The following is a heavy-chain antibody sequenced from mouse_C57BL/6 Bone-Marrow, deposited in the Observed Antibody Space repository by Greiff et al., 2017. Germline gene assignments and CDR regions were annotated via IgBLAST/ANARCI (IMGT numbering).Heavy chain of an antibody. J-gene: IGHJ2*01. CDR2: INPNYGTT. CDR1: GYSFTDYN. V-gene: IGHV1-39*01. D-gene: IGHD1-1*01. Sequence: VQLQQSGPELVKPGASVKISCKASGYSFTDYNMNWVKQSNGKSLEWIGVINPNYGTTSYNQKFKGKATLTVDQSSSTAYMQLNSLTSEDSAVDYWARWAHYYGTDDFDYWGQGTTLTVSS. CDR3: ARWAHYYGTDDFDY.